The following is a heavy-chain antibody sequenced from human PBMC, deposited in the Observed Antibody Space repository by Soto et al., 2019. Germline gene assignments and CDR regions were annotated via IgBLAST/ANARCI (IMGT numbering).Heavy chain of an antibody. D-gene: IGHD3-9*01. V-gene: IGHV4-31*03. CDR3: ARGADNSYNWFDP. CDR2: VYYSGST. CDR1: GGSISSGGYY. J-gene: IGHJ5*02. Sequence: TSETLSLTYTVSGGSISSGGYYWNWIRQHPGKGLEWIGYVYYSGSTYYTPSLRSRVTMSADTSKNQFSLELSSVTAADTALYYCARGADNSYNWFDPWGQGTLVTVSS.